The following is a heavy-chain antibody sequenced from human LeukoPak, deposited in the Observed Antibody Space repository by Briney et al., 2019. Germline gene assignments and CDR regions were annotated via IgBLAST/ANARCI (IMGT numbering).Heavy chain of an antibody. CDR1: GGSINSSTYY. V-gene: IGHV4-39*01. J-gene: IGHJ4*02. D-gene: IGHD7-27*01. CDR2: IYHSGST. CDR3: ARPYKNWGFVY. Sequence: SETLSLTRTVSGGSINSSTYYWAWIRQPPGRGLEWIGTIYHSGSTYYNPSLESGVTISVDTSKNQFSLKLSSVTAADTALYYCARPYKNWGFVYWGQGTLVTVSS.